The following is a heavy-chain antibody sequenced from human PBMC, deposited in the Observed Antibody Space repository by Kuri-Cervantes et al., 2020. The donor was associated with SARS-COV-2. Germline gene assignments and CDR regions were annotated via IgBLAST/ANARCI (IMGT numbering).Heavy chain of an antibody. V-gene: IGHV3-73*01. CDR3: TRQGLFGWELLDY. CDR2: IRSKANSYAT. CDR1: GFLFSASA. Sequence: GESLKISCEVSGFLFSASAMHWVRQASGKGLEWVGRIRSKANSYATAYAASVKGRFTISRDDSKNTAYLQMNSLKTEDTAVYYCTRQGLFGWELLDYWGQGTLITVSS. D-gene: IGHD1-26*01. J-gene: IGHJ4*02.